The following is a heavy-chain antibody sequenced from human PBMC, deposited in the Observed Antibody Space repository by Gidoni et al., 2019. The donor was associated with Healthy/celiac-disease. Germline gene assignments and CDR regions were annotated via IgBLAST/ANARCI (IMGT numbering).Heavy chain of an antibody. CDR1: GYTFTSSD. D-gene: IGHD3-3*01. J-gene: IGHJ6*03. Sequence: QVQLVQSGAEVKKPGASVKVSCKASGYTFTSSDINWVRQATGQGLEWMGWMNPNSGNTGYAQKFQGRVTMTRNTSISTAYMELSSLRSEDTAVYYCARGRDDFWSSANYYYYMDVWGKGTTVTVSS. V-gene: IGHV1-8*01. CDR3: ARGRDDFWSSANYYYYMDV. CDR2: MNPNSGNT.